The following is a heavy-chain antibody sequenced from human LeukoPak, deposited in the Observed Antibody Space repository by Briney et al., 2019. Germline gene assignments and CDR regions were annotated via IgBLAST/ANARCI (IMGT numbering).Heavy chain of an antibody. CDR1: GGSISSYY. CDR3: ARARGREYTSDAFDI. Sequence: SETLSLTCTVSGGSISSYYWSWIRQPPGKGLEWIGYIYYSGSTNYNPSLKSRVTISVDTSKNQFSLKLSSVTAADTAVYYCARARGREYTSDAFDIWGQGTMDTVSS. V-gene: IGHV4-59*01. CDR2: IYYSGST. J-gene: IGHJ3*02. D-gene: IGHD5-12*01.